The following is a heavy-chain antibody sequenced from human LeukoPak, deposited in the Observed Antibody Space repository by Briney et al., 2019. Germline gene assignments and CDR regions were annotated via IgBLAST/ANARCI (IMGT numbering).Heavy chain of an antibody. CDR2: IYSGGST. J-gene: IGHJ4*02. Sequence: GGSLRLSCAASGFTVSSNYMSWVRQGPGKGLEWVSVIYSGGSTYYADSVKGRFTISRDNSKNTLYLQMNSLRAEDTAVYYCARVRMATISYWGQGTLVTVSS. D-gene: IGHD5-24*01. CDR1: GFTVSSNY. CDR3: ARVRMATISY. V-gene: IGHV3-53*01.